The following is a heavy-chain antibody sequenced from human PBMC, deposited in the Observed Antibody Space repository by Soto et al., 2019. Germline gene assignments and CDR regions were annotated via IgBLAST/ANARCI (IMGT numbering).Heavy chain of an antibody. Sequence: SETPALTFAVSGGSISSCCYSWSWIRQPPGKGLEWIGYMYHSGSTYYNPSLKSRVTISIDRSKNQFSLKLSSVTAADTAVYYCAAAYYMYGSGWAEGVWGQGTTVTVSS. CDR1: GGSISSCCYS. J-gene: IGHJ6*02. D-gene: IGHD6-19*01. V-gene: IGHV4-30-2*01. CDR2: MYHSGST. CDR3: AAAYYMYGSGWAEGV.